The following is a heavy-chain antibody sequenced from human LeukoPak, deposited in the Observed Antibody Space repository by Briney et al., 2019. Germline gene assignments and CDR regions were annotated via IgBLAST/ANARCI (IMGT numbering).Heavy chain of an antibody. CDR1: GTTVSRYD. V-gene: IGHV3-48*01. J-gene: IGHJ6*04. D-gene: IGHD3-10*02. CDR3: AELGITMIGGV. Sequence: GGSLRLSCAASGTTVSRYDMSWVRQAPGKGLEWISYISGTSGAVYLADSVKGRFTTSRDNARNSLFLEMNSLRAEDTAVYYCAELGITMIGGVWGKGTTVTISS. CDR2: ISGTSGAV.